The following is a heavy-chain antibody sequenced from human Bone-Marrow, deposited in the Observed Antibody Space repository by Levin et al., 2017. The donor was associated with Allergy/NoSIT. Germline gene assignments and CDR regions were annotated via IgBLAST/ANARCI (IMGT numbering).Heavy chain of an antibody. J-gene: IGHJ6*02. CDR2: IYPGHSET. CDR3: ARQRAYGAGGYALDI. Sequence: GESLKISCKGSGYDFASHWIGWVRQMPGKGLEWMGIIYPGHSETKYSPSFRGRVTISVDKSTSTAYLRWRSLKASDTAIYYCARQRAYGAGGYALDIWAQGTTVTVS. CDR1: GYDFASHW. D-gene: IGHD3-10*01. V-gene: IGHV5-51*01.